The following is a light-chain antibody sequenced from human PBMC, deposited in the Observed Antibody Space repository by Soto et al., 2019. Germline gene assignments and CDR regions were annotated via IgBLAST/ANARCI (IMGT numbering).Light chain of an antibody. CDR2: AVS. J-gene: IGKJ1*01. CDR3: QHFGDSVWT. CDR1: QSVGSTF. Sequence: EIVLTQSPGTLSVSPGERATLSCRASQSVGSTFLAWYQQKPGQAPRLLIYAVSSRAIDTPDRFSGSGSGTDFTLTISRLEPEDFAVYYCQHFGDSVWTFGQGTKVDIK. V-gene: IGKV3-20*01.